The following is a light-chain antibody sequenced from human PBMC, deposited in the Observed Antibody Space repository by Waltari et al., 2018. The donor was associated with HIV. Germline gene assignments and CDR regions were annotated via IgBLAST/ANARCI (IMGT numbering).Light chain of an antibody. CDR3: SSYAGSRGL. CDR1: SSDVGGYNY. J-gene: IGLJ2*01. V-gene: IGLV2-8*01. CDR2: EVT. Sequence: QSALTQPPSASGSPGQSVTISCTGTSSDVGGYNYVSWYQQHPGKAPKLLIYEVTERPSGVSSGFSGSKSGYTASLTVSGLQAEDEADYYCSSYAGSRGLFGGGTKLTV.